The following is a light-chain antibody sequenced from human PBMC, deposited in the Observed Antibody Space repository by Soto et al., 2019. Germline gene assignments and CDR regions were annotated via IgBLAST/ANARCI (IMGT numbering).Light chain of an antibody. CDR2: DVN. V-gene: IGLV2-14*01. J-gene: IGLJ1*01. Sequence: QSALTQPASVSGSPGRSITISCTGTSSDVGGYNLVSWYQQYPDKAPKLMIFDVNTRPSGVSNRFSGPKSGNTASLTISGLQAEDEADDYCSSYKSSSTLPYVFGTGTKVTVL. CDR3: SSYKSSSTLPYV. CDR1: SSDVGGYNL.